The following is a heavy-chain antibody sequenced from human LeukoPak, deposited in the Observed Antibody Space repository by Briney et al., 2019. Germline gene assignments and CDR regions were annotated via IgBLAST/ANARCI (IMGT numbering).Heavy chain of an antibody. CDR3: ARQSDPYYHYGLDF. V-gene: IGHV4-59*01. J-gene: IGHJ6*02. CDR1: GGSIKNYY. CDR2: VCYTGTT. Sequence: PSETLSLTCALSGGSIKNYYWSWIRQPLGKGLEWIGYVCYTGTTSYNPSLKSRVTISVETSKNQFSLTLNSVTAADTAVYHCARQSDPYYHYGLDFWGQGTTVIVSS.